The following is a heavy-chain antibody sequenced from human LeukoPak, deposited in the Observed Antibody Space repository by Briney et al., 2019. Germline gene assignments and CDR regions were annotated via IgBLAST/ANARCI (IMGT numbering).Heavy chain of an antibody. D-gene: IGHD2-15*01. J-gene: IGHJ4*02. CDR2: ISGSGGST. V-gene: IGHV3-23*01. Sequence: PGGSLRLSCAASGFTFSSYAMSWVRQAPGKGLEWVSAISGSGGSTYYADSVKGRFTISRDNSKNTLYLQMNSLRAEDTAVYYCARDGPIVVVVAATLHFDYWGQGTLVTVSS. CDR1: GFTFSSYA. CDR3: ARDGPIVVVVAATLHFDY.